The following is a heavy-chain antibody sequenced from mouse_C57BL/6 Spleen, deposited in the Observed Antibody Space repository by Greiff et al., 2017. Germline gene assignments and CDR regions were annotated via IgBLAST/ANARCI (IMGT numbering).Heavy chain of an antibody. J-gene: IGHJ2*01. CDR1: GYTFTDYE. Sequence: QVQLQQSGAELVRPGASVTLSCKASGYTFTDYEMHWVKQTPVHGLEWIGAIDPETGGTAYNQKFKGKAILTADKSSSTAYMELRSLTSEDSAVYYCTRGNYDYDPDYWGQGTTLTVSS. CDR3: TRGNYDYDPDY. D-gene: IGHD2-4*01. CDR2: IDPETGGT. V-gene: IGHV1-15*01.